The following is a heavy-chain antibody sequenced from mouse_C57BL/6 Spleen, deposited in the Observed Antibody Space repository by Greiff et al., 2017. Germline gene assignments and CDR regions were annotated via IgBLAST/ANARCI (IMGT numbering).Heavy chain of an antibody. J-gene: IGHJ2*01. Sequence: VQGVESGPGLVQPSQSLSITCTVSGFSLTSYGVHWVRQSPGKGLEWLGVIWSGGSTDYNAAFISRLSISKDNSKSQVFFKMNSLQADDTAIYYCARNGEFITTVYFDYWGQGTTLTVSS. V-gene: IGHV2-2*01. CDR2: IWSGGST. CDR1: GFSLTSYG. D-gene: IGHD1-1*01. CDR3: ARNGEFITTVYFDY.